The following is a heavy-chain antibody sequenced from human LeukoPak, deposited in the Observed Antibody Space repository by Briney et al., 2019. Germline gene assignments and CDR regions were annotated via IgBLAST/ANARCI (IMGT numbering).Heavy chain of an antibody. J-gene: IGHJ4*02. D-gene: IGHD6-19*01. CDR1: GFTFSGSA. V-gene: IGHV3-73*01. CDR3: TKGVWESGWFDYFDS. Sequence: TGGSLKLSCAASGFTFSGSAMHWVRQASGKGLEWVGRIRSKANSYATAHAASVKGRFTISRDDSKNTAYLQMNSLKTEDTAVYYCTKGVWESGWFDYFDSWGQGTLVTVSS. CDR2: IRSKANSYAT.